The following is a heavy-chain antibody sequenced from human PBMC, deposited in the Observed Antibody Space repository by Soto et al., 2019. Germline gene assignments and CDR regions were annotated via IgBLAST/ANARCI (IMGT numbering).Heavy chain of an antibody. Sequence: AASLKVSCKSSGYIFTTYAMHWVRQAPGQRLEWMGWINAVNGHTKYSQKFQGRVTIAGDTSASTAYMELSSLTSEDTAVYYCARDDCSGGSCYPPTAAFDIWGQGTMVTVSS. CDR3: ARDDCSGGSCYPPTAAFDI. CDR2: INAVNGHT. CDR1: GYIFTTYA. D-gene: IGHD2-15*01. J-gene: IGHJ3*02. V-gene: IGHV1-3*01.